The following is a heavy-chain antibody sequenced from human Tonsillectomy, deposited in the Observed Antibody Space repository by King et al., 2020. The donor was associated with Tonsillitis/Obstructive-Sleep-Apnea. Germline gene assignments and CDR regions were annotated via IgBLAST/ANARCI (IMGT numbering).Heavy chain of an antibody. CDR3: ARGDYGPSDY. J-gene: IGHJ4*02. CDR2: ISYDGSNK. CDR1: GFTFSSYA. Sequence: VQLVESGGGVVQPGRSLRLSCAASGFTFSSYAMHWVRQAPGKGLEWVAVISYDGSNKYYADTVKGRLTISRDNSKNTLYLQMNSLRAEDTAVYYCARGDYGPSDYWGQGTLVTVSS. V-gene: IGHV3-30*01. D-gene: IGHD4-17*01.